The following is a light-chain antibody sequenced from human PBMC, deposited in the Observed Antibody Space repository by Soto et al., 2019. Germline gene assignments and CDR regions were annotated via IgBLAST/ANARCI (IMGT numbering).Light chain of an antibody. V-gene: IGKV3-20*01. CDR3: QQYCSSPWT. J-gene: IGKJ1*01. CDR1: QSISYY. CDR2: SAS. Sequence: DIVMTQSPASLSVSPGERATLSCRASQSISYYLAWYQQKPGQAPRVLIYSASTRATGIPARFSGSGSGTDFTLTISRLEPEDFAVYYCQQYCSSPWTFGQGTKVDIK.